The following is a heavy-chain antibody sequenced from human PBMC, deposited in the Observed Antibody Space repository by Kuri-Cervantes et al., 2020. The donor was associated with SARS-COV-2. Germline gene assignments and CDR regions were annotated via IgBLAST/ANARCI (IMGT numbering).Heavy chain of an antibody. V-gene: IGHV1-2*02. CDR2: INPTVGDT. D-gene: IGHD6-13*01. CDR1: GYTFTSFY. CDR3: ARDDLHSSSWDFDY. J-gene: IGHJ4*02. Sequence: ASVKVSCKASGYTFTSFYVHWVRQAPGQGLEWLAIINPTVGDTTYAQKFQGRVTMTRDTSISTAYMELSRLRSDDTAVYYCARDDLHSSSWDFDYWGQGTLVTVSS.